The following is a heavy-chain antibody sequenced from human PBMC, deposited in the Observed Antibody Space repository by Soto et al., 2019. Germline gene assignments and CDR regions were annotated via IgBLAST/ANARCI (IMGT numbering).Heavy chain of an antibody. V-gene: IGHV5-10-1*01. D-gene: IGHD6-13*01. Sequence: GESLKISCKGSGYSFTSYWISWVRQMPGKGLEWMGRIDPSDSYTNYSPSFQGHVTISADKSINTAYLQWSSLKASDTAMYYCARQGIAAAGPFDYWGQGTLVTVSS. CDR1: GYSFTSYW. CDR2: IDPSDSYT. CDR3: ARQGIAAAGPFDY. J-gene: IGHJ4*02.